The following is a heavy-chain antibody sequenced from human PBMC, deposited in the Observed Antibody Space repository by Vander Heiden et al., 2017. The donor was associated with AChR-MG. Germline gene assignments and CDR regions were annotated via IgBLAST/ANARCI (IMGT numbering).Heavy chain of an antibody. J-gene: IGHJ6*02. D-gene: IGHD3-16*01. CDR2: IIPIFGTA. V-gene: IGHV1-69*01. CDR3: ARVRGYYYYYGMDV. CDR1: GGTFSSYA. Sequence: QVQLVQSGAEVKKTGSSVKVSCKASGGTFSSYAIRWVRQAPGQGLEWMGGIIPIFGTANYAQKFQGRVTITADESTSTAYMELSSLRSEDTAVYYCARVRGYYYYYGMDVWGQGTTVTVSS.